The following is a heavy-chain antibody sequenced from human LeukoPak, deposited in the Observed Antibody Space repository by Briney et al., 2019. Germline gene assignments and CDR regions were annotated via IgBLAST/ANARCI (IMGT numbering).Heavy chain of an antibody. J-gene: IGHJ4*02. CDR2: IYYSGST. CDR1: GGYVSSSRYF. V-gene: IGHV4-61*01. CDR3: ASLGTVTTGYYFDY. D-gene: IGHD4-17*01. Sequence: SETLSLTCTVSGGYVSSSRYFWSWIRQPPGKGLEWIGYIYYSGSTNYNPSLKSRVTISVDTSKNQFSLKLSSVTAADTAVYYCASLGTVTTGYYFDYWGQGTLVTVSS.